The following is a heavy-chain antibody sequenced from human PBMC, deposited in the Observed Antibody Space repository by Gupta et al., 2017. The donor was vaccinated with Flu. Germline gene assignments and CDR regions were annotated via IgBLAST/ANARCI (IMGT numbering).Heavy chain of an antibody. D-gene: IGHD3-10*01. CDR1: GGSISSSSYY. V-gene: IGHV4-39*01. CDR3: ARRNYYGSGSLTPFDY. J-gene: IGHJ4*02. Sequence: LQLQESGPGLVKPSETLSLTCTVSGGSISSSSYYWGWIRQSPGKGLEWICSVYYTGNTYCNPSLKSRVTISVDTSDNQFSLRLSSVTAADTAVYYCARRNYYGSGSLTPFDYWGQGALVTVSS. CDR2: VYYTGNT.